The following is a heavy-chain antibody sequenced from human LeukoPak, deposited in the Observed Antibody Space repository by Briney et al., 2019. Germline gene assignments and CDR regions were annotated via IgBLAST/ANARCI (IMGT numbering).Heavy chain of an antibody. D-gene: IGHD2-2*01. CDR2: VGPSGGRT. CDR1: GFTFSSYA. CDR3: AKVRGVYCSSPACYYYDA. V-gene: IGHV3-23*01. J-gene: IGHJ4*02. Sequence: GGSLRLSCGASGFTFSSYAMSWVRQTPGRGLEWVAGVGPSGGRTIYADSAEGRFTISRDNSNDTEYLQLSSLRAEDSALYYCAKVRGVYCSSPACYYYDAWGQGTPVTVSS.